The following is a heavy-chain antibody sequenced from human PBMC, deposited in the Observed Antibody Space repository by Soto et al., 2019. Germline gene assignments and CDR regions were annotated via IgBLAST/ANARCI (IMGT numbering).Heavy chain of an antibody. CDR3: ARLNGYCVSTKCHGYYGMDV. CDR1: GGSFSGYI. CDR2: INHSGSS. Sequence: SETLSLTCAVSGGSFSGYIWTWIRQTPGKGLQWIGQINHSGSSIYNPSLKNRVTISTMSNNKFSLELSSVTAADTAVYYCARLNGYCVSTKCHGYYGMDVWGLGTTVTVSS. D-gene: IGHD2-2*03. J-gene: IGHJ6*02. V-gene: IGHV4-34*01.